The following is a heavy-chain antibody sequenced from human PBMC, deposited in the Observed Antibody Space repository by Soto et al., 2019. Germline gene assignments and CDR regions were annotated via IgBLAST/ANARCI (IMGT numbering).Heavy chain of an antibody. Sequence: QVQLVQSGAEVKKPGASVKVSCKASGYTFTSYGISWVRQAPGQGLEWMGWISAYNGNTKYAQKLQGRVTMTTDTSTRTDNMELRSLRSDDTVVYYCAREPNYFDYWGQGTLVTVSS. CDR2: ISAYNGNT. J-gene: IGHJ4*02. V-gene: IGHV1-18*01. CDR3: AREPNYFDY. CDR1: GYTFTSYG.